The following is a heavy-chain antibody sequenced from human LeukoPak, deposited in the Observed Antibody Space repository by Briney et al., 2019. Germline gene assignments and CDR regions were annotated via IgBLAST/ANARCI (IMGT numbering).Heavy chain of an antibody. Sequence: SQTLSLTCTVSGGSISSYYWSWIRQPPGKGLEWIGYIYHSGSTYYNPSPKSRVTISVDRSKNQFSLKLSSVTAADTAVYYCVRHTLDYYDSSGYYYSHHYFDNWGQGTLVTVSS. V-gene: IGHV4-59*08. CDR1: GGSISSYY. CDR3: VRHTLDYYDSSGYYYSHHYFDN. CDR2: IYHSGST. D-gene: IGHD3-22*01. J-gene: IGHJ4*02.